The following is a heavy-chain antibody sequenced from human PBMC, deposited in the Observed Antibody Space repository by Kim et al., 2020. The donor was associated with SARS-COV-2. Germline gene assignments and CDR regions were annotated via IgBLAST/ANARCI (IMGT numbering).Heavy chain of an antibody. J-gene: IGHJ5*02. V-gene: IGHV3-33*06. CDR3: AKAATGAAGFDP. Sequence: YADSVKGRFTISRDNSKNTLYLQMNSRRAEDTAVYYCAKAATGAAGFDPWGQGTLVTVSS. D-gene: IGHD3-10*01.